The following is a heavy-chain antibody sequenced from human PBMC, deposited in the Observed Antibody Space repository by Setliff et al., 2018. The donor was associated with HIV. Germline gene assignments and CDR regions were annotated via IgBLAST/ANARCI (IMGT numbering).Heavy chain of an antibody. CDR3: ARPQHIYDDSSDDY. D-gene: IGHD3-22*01. CDR2: FSITGTYT. Sequence: GGSLRLSCAASGFNFSSHTMNWIRQAPGKGLEWVSSFSITGTYTNYADSMKGRFTISRDNAKKSLYLQMNSLKTEDTAVYYCARPQHIYDDSSDDYWGQGTLVTVSS. CDR1: GFNFSSHT. J-gene: IGHJ4*02. V-gene: IGHV3-21*04.